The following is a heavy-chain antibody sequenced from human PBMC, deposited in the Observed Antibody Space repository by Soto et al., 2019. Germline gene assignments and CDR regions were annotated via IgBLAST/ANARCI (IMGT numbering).Heavy chain of an antibody. D-gene: IGHD3-22*01. J-gene: IGHJ4*02. Sequence: ASVKVSCKASGYGFTSYGISWVRQAPGQGLEWMGWISAYNGNTNYAQKLQGRVTMTTDTSTSTAYMELRSLRSDDTAVYYCARGTNYYDSSGYYYDYWGQGTLVTVSS. CDR3: ARGTNYYDSSGYYYDY. V-gene: IGHV1-18*01. CDR2: ISAYNGNT. CDR1: GYGFTSYG.